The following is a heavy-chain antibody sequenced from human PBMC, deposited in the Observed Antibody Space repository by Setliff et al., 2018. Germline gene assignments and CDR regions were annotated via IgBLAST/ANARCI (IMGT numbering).Heavy chain of an antibody. CDR2: IYYSGST. CDR1: GGSISSGDYY. Sequence: SETLSLTCTVSGGSISSGDYYWSWNRQPPGKGLEWIGYIYYSGSTYYNPSLKSRVTISMDTSKNQFSLKVSSVTAAATAVYYCARSFSRREKFLLDYWGQGARVTVSS. CDR3: ARSFSRREKFLLDY. V-gene: IGHV4-30-4*08. J-gene: IGHJ4*02.